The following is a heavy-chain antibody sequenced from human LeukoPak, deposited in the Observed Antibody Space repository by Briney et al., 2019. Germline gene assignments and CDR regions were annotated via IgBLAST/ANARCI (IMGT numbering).Heavy chain of an antibody. D-gene: IGHD2-15*01. V-gene: IGHV1-3*01. J-gene: IGHJ5*01. CDR3: ARAPSGVVVAANNWFDP. CDR2: INAGNGNT. Sequence: ASVKVSCKASGYTFTSYAMHWVRQAPGQRLEWMGWINAGNGNTKYSQKFQGRVTITRDTSASTAYMELSSLRSEDTAVYYCARAPSGVVVAANNWFDPWGQGTTVTVSS. CDR1: GYTFTSYA.